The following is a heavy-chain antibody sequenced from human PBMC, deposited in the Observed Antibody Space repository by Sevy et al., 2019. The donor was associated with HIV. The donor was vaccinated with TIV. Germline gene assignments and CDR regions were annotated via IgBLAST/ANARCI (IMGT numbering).Heavy chain of an antibody. D-gene: IGHD2-2*01. CDR2: ISSGSSYI. CDR3: ARDGGCTSSSCLLYFDY. CDR1: GFTFSTYT. V-gene: IGHV3-21*01. Sequence: GGSLRLSCAASGFTFSTYTMNWVRQAPGKGLEWVSSISSGSSYIYYADSVKGRFTISRDNAKNSLYLQMNSLRAEDTAIYYCARDGGCTSSSCLLYFDYWGQGTPVTVSS. J-gene: IGHJ4*02.